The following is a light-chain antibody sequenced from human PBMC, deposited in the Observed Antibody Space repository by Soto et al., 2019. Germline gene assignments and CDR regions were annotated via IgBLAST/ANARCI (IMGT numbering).Light chain of an antibody. J-gene: IGLJ1*01. V-gene: IGLV1-44*01. CDR2: RSY. CDR1: SSNMGTNT. Sequence: QSVLTQPHSASGTPGQSVTISCSGGSSNMGTNTVSWYQHLPGTAPKLLIFRSYQRPSGVPDRFSGSKSGTSASLAISGLQSEDEADYYCAEWDDSLRGPVVGTGTKVTVL. CDR3: AEWDDSLRGPV.